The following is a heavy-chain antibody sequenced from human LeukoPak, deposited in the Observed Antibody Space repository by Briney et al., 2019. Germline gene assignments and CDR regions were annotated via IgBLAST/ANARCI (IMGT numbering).Heavy chain of an antibody. D-gene: IGHD3-3*01. Sequence: ASVKVSCKASGYTFTSYGISWVRQAPGQGLEWMGWISAYNGNTNYAQKLQGRVTMTTDTSTSTAYMELRSLRSDDTAVYYCARDTEPPDLEWLLSYPSYYYYYYGMDVWGQGTTVTVSS. V-gene: IGHV1-18*01. CDR3: ARDTEPPDLEWLLSYPSYYYYYYGMDV. CDR1: GYTFTSYG. J-gene: IGHJ6*02. CDR2: ISAYNGNT.